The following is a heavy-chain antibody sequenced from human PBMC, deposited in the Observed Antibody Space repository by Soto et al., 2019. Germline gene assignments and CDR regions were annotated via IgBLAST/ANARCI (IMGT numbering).Heavy chain of an antibody. D-gene: IGHD6-6*01. CDR2: IYSGGVT. J-gene: IGHJ6*02. Sequence: GSLRLSCAASGFTVSSNYMTWVRQAPGKGLEWVSIIYSGGVTYYADSVKGRFTISRDNSKNTVRLQMNSLRAEDTAVYYCARDRVEQVANLYYYYGMDVWGQGTTVTVSS. V-gene: IGHV3-53*01. CDR3: ARDRVEQVANLYYYYGMDV. CDR1: GFTVSSNY.